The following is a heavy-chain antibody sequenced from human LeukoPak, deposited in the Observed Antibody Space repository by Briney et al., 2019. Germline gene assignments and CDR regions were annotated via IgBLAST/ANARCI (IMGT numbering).Heavy chain of an antibody. D-gene: IGHD4-17*01. V-gene: IGHV1-8*01. CDR1: GYTFTSYD. CDR2: MNPNSGNT. Sequence: ASVKVSCKASGYTFTSYDINWVRQATGQGLELMGWMNPNSGNTGYAQKFQGGVTMTRNTSISTAYMELRSLRSEDTAVYYCARGLRRNRRYYFDYWGQGTLVTVSS. J-gene: IGHJ4*02. CDR3: ARGLRRNRRYYFDY.